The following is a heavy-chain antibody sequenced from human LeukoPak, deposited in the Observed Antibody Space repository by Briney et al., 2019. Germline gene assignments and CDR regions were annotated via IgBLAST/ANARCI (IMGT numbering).Heavy chain of an antibody. CDR1: GITFSSYA. D-gene: IGHD1-26*01. CDR3: AKGGWELLGAFDY. Sequence: GGSLRLSCAASGITFSSYAMSWVRQAPGKGLEWVSAISGSGGSTYYADSVKGRFTISRDNSKNTLYLQMNSLRAEDTAVYYCAKGGWELLGAFDYWGQGTLVTVSS. CDR2: ISGSGGST. V-gene: IGHV3-23*01. J-gene: IGHJ4*02.